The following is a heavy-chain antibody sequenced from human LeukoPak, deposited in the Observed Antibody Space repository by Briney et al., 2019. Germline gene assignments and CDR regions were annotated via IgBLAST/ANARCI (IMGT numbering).Heavy chain of an antibody. Sequence: ASVKVSCKASGYTIACYAINWVRQATCQGLAWMGWMNPNIGTTGYAQKFQGRVTITRNTSISTAYMELSSLRSEDTAVYYCAIGHYDFWSGYYGYYYYYYMDVWGKGTTVTVSS. D-gene: IGHD3-3*01. CDR3: AIGHYDFWSGYYGYYYYYYMDV. CDR1: GYTIACYA. V-gene: IGHV1-8*03. J-gene: IGHJ6*03. CDR2: MNPNIGTT.